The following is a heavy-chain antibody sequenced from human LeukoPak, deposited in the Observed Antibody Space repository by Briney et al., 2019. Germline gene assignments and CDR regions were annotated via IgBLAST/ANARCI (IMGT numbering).Heavy chain of an antibody. D-gene: IGHD3-9*01. CDR2: IYYSGST. V-gene: IGHV4-61*05. J-gene: IGHJ4*02. Sequence: PSETLSPTCNVSGGSISSSSYCWGWIRQPPGKGLEWIGYIYYSGSTNYNPSLKSQVTISVDTSKNQFSLKLSSVTAADTAVYYCATLRYFGPFDYWGQGTLVTVSS. CDR1: GGSISSSSYC. CDR3: ATLRYFGPFDY.